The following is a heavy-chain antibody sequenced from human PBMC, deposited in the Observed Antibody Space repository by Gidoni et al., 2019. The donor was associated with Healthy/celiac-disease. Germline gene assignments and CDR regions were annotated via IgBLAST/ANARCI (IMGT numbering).Heavy chain of an antibody. D-gene: IGHD1-26*01. CDR1: GCICTNFA. CDR3: ARPGYSGSSQGALAS. CDR2: FSFDGKDK. J-gene: IGHJ5*02. V-gene: IGHV3-30*03. Sequence: QVHLVESGGGVVQPGRSLRSSCGAAGCICTNFAMHWVRQAPGKGLEWVAGFSFDGKDKSYGDSVQGRFTISTDDSKNTLILEMNSLRPDDTAVYYCARPGYSGSSQGALASWGQGTLVTVS.